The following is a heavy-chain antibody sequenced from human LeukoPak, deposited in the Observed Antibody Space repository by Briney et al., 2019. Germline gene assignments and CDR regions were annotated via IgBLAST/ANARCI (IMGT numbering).Heavy chain of an antibody. D-gene: IGHD6-19*01. Sequence: GASVTVSCKASGYTFTGYYMHWVRQAPGQGLEWMGWINPNSGGTNYAQKFQGRVTMTRDTSISTAYMELSRLRSDDTAVYYCARVAGSSGRFDYWGQGTLVTVSS. CDR3: ARVAGSSGRFDY. J-gene: IGHJ4*02. CDR2: INPNSGGT. CDR1: GYTFTGYY. V-gene: IGHV1-2*02.